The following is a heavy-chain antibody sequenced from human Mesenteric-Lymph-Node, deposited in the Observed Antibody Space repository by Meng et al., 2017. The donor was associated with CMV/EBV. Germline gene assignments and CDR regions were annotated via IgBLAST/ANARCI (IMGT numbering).Heavy chain of an antibody. D-gene: IGHD3-22*01. V-gene: IGHV4-34*01. CDR1: GGSFSGYY. CDR3: ARREEYYYDASGASYFDF. J-gene: IGHJ4*02. Sequence: GSLRLSCAVYGGSFSGYYWTWIRQPPGKGLEWIGEINHSGRIKYNPSLKSRVTISIDTSENQFSLKLSSVTAADAAVYYCARREEYYYDASGASYFDFWGQGTLVTVS. CDR2: INHSGRI.